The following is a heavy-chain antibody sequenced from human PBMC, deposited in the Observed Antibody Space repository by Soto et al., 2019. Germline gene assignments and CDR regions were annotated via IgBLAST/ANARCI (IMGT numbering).Heavy chain of an antibody. CDR2: MSRSSSYI. D-gene: IGHD2-2*02. CDR1: GFTFSSYS. CDR3: ARDGGYCSSTSCYTSGYYYGMDG. V-gene: IGHV3-21*01. Sequence: EVQLVESGGGLVKPGGSLRLSCAASGFTFSSYSMNWVRQAPGKGLEWVSSMSRSSSYIYYADSVQGRVTISRDNAKNSLYLQMNSLRDEDTAVYYCARDGGYCSSTSCYTSGYYYGMDGWGQGTTVTVCS. J-gene: IGHJ6*02.